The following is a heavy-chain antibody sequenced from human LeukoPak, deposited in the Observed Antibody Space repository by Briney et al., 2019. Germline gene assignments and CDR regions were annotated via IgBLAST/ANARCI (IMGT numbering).Heavy chain of an antibody. CDR1: GGSISSGSYY. CDR3: ARVPARRVVTTPTYFDF. D-gene: IGHD2-21*02. Sequence: SETLSLTCTVSGGSISSGSYYWSWIRQPAGKGLEWIGRIYTSGSTNYNPSLKSRVTISVDTSKNQFSLKPSSVTAADTAVYYCARVPARRVVTTPTYFDFWGQGTLVTVSS. V-gene: IGHV4-61*02. J-gene: IGHJ4*02. CDR2: IYTSGST.